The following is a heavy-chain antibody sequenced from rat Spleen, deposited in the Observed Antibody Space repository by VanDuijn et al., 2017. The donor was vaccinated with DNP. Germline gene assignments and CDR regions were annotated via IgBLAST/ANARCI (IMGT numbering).Heavy chain of an antibody. CDR1: GFSLTTNG. J-gene: IGHJ2*01. Sequence: QVQLKESGPGLVQPSQTLSLTCTVSGFSLTTNGVSWVRQPPGKGLAWIAAISSGGSTYYNSALKTRLSISRDTSKSQVFLKMNSLQTEDTAIYFCTREREPNNNPYYFDCWGQGVMVTVSS. V-gene: IGHV2S12*01. CDR2: ISSGGST. D-gene: IGHD1-10*01. CDR3: TREREPNNNPYYFDC.